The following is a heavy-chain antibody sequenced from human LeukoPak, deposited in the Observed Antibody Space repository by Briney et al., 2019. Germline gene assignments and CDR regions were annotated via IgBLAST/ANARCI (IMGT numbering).Heavy chain of an antibody. J-gene: IGHJ4*02. Sequence: ASVKVSCKASGYTFTSYAISWVRQAPGQGLEWMGGIIPIFGTANYAQKFQGRVTITTDESTSTAYMELSSLRSEDTAVYYCYYYDSSGYPLYYFDYWGQGTLVTVSS. D-gene: IGHD3-22*01. CDR2: IIPIFGTA. V-gene: IGHV1-69*05. CDR1: GYTFTSYA. CDR3: YYYDSSGYPLYYFDY.